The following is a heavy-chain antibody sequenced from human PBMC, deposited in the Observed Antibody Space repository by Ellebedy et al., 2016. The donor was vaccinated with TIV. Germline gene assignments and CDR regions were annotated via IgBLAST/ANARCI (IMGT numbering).Heavy chain of an antibody. CDR1: GYSISSGYY. CDR2: IYHSGST. J-gene: IGHJ5*02. D-gene: IGHD2-15*01. V-gene: IGHV4-38-2*02. Sequence: SETLSLXCTVSGYSISSGYYWGWIRQPPGKGLEWIGSIYHSGSTYYNPSLKSRVTISVDTSKNQFSLKLSSVTAADTAVYYCARARRSRVVDPWGQGTLVTVSS. CDR3: ARARRSRVVDP.